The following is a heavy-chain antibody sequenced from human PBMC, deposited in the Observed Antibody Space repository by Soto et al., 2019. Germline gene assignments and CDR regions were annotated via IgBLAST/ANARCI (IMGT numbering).Heavy chain of an antibody. J-gene: IGHJ6*03. D-gene: IGHD6-19*01. CDR1: GFTFSNYA. V-gene: IGHV3-64*01. CDR2: ISSNGVGT. CDR3: ASREQSHHYYMDV. Sequence: XGSLRLSCAASGFTFSNYAMDWVRQASGKVLEYVSGISSNGVGTYYANSVKDRFTISRDNSKNTLYLQMGSLRAEDMAVYYCASREQSHHYYMDVWGKGTSVTLSS.